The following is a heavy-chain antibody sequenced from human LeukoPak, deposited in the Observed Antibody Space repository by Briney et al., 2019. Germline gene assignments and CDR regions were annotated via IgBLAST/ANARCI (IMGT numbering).Heavy chain of an antibody. CDR2: ISSSSNYI. Sequence: GGSLRLSCAASGSTFSSYSMNWVRQAPGKGLEWVSSISSSSNYIYYADSVKGRFTISRDNAKNSLYLQMNSLRAEDTAVYYCARDQIQPTDTYYYYYYMDVWGKGTTVTVSS. J-gene: IGHJ6*03. V-gene: IGHV3-21*01. CDR3: ARDQIQPTDTYYYYYYMDV. CDR1: GSTFSSYS.